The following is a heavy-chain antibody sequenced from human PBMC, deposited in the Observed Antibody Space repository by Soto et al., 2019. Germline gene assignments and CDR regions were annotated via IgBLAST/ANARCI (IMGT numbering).Heavy chain of an antibody. CDR1: GFTFSSYS. J-gene: IGHJ4*02. V-gene: IGHV3-21*01. CDR2: ISSSSSYI. Sequence: EVQLVESGGGLVKPGGSLRLSCAASGFTFSSYSMNWVRLAPGKGLEWVSSISSSSSYIYYADSVKGRFTISRDNAKNSLYLQMNSLRAEDTAVYYCARVYKSRYCSGGSCPNDYWGQGTLVTVSS. D-gene: IGHD2-15*01. CDR3: ARVYKSRYCSGGSCPNDY.